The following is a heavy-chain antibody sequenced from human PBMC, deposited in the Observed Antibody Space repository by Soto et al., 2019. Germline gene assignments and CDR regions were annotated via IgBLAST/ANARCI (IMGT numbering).Heavy chain of an antibody. Sequence: QVQLQESGPGLVKPSQTLSLTCTVSGGSISSGGYYWSWIRQHPGKGLEWIGYIYYSGSTYYNPSLKSRVTISVDTSKNQFHLKLSSVTAADTAVYYCARVYCSSTSCYRPAYNWFDPWGQGTLVTVSS. V-gene: IGHV4-31*03. J-gene: IGHJ5*02. CDR1: GGSISSGGYY. CDR2: IYYSGST. D-gene: IGHD2-2*01. CDR3: ARVYCSSTSCYRPAYNWFDP.